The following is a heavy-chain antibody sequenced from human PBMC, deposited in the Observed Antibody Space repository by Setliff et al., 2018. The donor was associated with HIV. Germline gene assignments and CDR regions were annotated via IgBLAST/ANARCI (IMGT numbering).Heavy chain of an antibody. J-gene: IGHJ4*02. CDR2: IIPIFGTA. CDR3: ARVRSGSYGGRVYFDY. D-gene: IGHD1-26*01. Sequence: SVKVSCKASGGTFSSYAISWVRQAPGQGLEWMGGIIPIFGTANYAQKFQGRVTITTDESTSTAYMELSSLRSEDTAVYYCARVRSGSYGGRVYFDYWGQGTLVTVSS. V-gene: IGHV1-69*05. CDR1: GGTFSSYA.